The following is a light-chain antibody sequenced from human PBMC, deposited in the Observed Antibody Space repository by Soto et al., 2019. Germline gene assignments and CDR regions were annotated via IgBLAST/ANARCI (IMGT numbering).Light chain of an antibody. CDR3: QQSYTAPSIT. J-gene: IGKJ5*01. V-gene: IGKV1-39*01. Sequence: DIQMTQSPSSLSASVGDRVTITCRASESIARHLNWYQQKPGKAPKLLIYAASSLQNGVPSRFRGGGSGRDFTLTISNLQPEDFATYYCQQSYTAPSITFGQGTRLEI. CDR1: ESIARH. CDR2: AAS.